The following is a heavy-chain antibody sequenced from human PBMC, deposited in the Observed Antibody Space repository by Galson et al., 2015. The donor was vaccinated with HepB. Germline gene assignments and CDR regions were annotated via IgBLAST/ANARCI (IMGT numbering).Heavy chain of an antibody. D-gene: IGHD4/OR15-4a*01. CDR1: GGTFSSYA. Sequence: QSGAEVKKPGESLKISFKASGGTFSSYAISWVRQGPGQGLEWMGGIIPIFGTANYAQKFQGRVTITADESTSTAYMELSSLRSEDTAVYYCARDVPMVARLGFDPWGQGTLVTVSS. J-gene: IGHJ5*02. CDR2: IIPIFGTA. CDR3: ARDVPMVARLGFDP. V-gene: IGHV1-69*01.